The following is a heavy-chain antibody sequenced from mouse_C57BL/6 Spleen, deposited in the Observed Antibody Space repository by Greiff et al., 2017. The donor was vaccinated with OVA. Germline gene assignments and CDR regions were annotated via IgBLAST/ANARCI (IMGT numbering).Heavy chain of an antibody. J-gene: IGHJ4*01. CDR2: FTMYSDAT. CDR1: YFAFMASA. CDR3: ARSYDYDAGYYAMDY. Sequence: LQQSGAELVRPGSSVKLSCKDSYFAFMASAMHWVKQRPGHGLAWIGSFTMYSDATEYSAKFKGKATLTANTSSSTAYMELSSLTSEDSAVYYCARSYDYDAGYYAMDYWGQGTSVTVSS. D-gene: IGHD2-4*01. V-gene: IGHV1-49*01.